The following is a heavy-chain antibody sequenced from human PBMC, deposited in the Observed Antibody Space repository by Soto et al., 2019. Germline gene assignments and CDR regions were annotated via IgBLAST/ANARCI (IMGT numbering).Heavy chain of an antibody. CDR1: GFTFSRFW. CDR3: ATLTSLGSDF. J-gene: IGHJ4*02. D-gene: IGHD2-15*01. Sequence: GALRLACAVSGFTFSRFWMHWVRQAPGKGLVWVSRITSDGRTTDYADSVKGRFTISRDNAKNTVFLQMNSLTAEDTAVYYCATLTSLGSDFWGPGPLVTVS. V-gene: IGHV3-74*01. CDR2: ITSDGRTT.